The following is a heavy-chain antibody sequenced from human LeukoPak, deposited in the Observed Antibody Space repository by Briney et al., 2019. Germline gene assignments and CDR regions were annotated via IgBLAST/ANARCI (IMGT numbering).Heavy chain of an antibody. CDR2: IYYSETT. CDR1: GGSISSTAYY. V-gene: IGHV4-39*01. Sequence: PSETLSLTCTVSGGSISSTAYYWEWIRQPPGKGLEWIVSIYYSETTYYNSSLKSRVTISLNTSKNQFSLRLTSVTAADTAVYYCARQVSDYYYYYIDVWGKGATVTVSS. D-gene: IGHD5/OR15-5a*01. CDR3: ARQVSDYYYYYIDV. J-gene: IGHJ6*03.